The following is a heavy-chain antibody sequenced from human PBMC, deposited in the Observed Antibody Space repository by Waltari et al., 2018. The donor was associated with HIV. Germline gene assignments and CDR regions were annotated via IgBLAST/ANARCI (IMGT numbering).Heavy chain of an antibody. CDR3: ARDQSKWELLYYFDY. Sequence: QVQLVESGGGLVKPGGSLRLSCAASGFTFSDYYMSWIRQAPGKGLEWVSNRSRIVITINYADSVKRRFTISRDNAKNSLYLQMNSLRAEDTAVYYCARDQSKWELLYYFDYWGQGTLVTVSS. CDR2: RSRIVITI. D-gene: IGHD1-26*01. J-gene: IGHJ4*02. V-gene: IGHV3-11*01. CDR1: GFTFSDYY.